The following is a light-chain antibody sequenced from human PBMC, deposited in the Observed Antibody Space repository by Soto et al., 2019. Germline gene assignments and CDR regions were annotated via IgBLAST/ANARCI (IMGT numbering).Light chain of an antibody. CDR3: QQGYSRPRT. CDR1: QSIGRN. Sequence: DIQMTQSPSSRSASVGDRGTITCRASQSIGRNLNWYKQKPGKAPNLLIYTTSNLESGVPSRFSGSGSGTDFTLTISSLKPEDVETYFCQQGYSRPRTFGQGTKVDIK. J-gene: IGKJ1*01. CDR2: TTS. V-gene: IGKV1-39*01.